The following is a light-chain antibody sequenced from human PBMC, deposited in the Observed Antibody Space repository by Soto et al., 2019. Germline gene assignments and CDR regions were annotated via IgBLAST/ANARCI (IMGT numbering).Light chain of an antibody. CDR3: QQYGSSSFT. V-gene: IGKV3-20*01. J-gene: IGKJ3*01. CDR2: GAS. CDR1: QSVSSSY. Sequence: EIVLTQSPGTLSLSPGERATLSCRASQSVSSSYLAWYQQQPGQAPRLLIYGASRRATGIPDRFSGSGSGKDFTLTISRLDPEDVAVYYCQQYGSSSFTFGPGTKVDIK.